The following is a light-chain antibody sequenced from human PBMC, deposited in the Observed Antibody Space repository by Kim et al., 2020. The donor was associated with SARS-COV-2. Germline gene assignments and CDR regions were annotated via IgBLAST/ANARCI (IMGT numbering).Light chain of an antibody. CDR2: VRD. CDR1: TSNVGRNP. Sequence: QSALAQPPSASAAPEQTVTISCSGSTSNVGRNPVNWFLQLPGSAPKLLIDVRDQRPSGVSDRFSASKSGTSASLAISGLQSEDEGTYHCATWDDTLSGPVFGGGTQLTVL. V-gene: IGLV1-44*01. J-gene: IGLJ3*02. CDR3: ATWDDTLSGPV.